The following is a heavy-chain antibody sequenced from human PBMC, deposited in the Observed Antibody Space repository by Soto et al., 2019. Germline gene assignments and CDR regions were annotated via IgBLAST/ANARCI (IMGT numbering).Heavy chain of an antibody. CDR2: IYYSGST. D-gene: IGHD6-13*01. J-gene: IGHJ4*02. V-gene: IGHV4-30-4*01. CDR1: GGSISSGDYY. CDR3: AIYSSSWLERLFDY. Sequence: PSETLSLTCTVSGGSISSGDYYWSWIRQPPGKGLEWIGYIYYSGSTYYNPSLKSRVTISVDTSKNQFSLKLSSVTAADTAVYYCAIYSSSWLERLFDYWGQGTLVTVSS.